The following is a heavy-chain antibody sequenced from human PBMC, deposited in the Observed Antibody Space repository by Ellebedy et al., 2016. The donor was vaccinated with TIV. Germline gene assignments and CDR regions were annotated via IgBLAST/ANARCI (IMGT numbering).Heavy chain of an antibody. J-gene: IGHJ4*02. CDR3: ARRYFDY. CDR1: GFTFSSYW. Sequence: GGSLRLSXAGSGFTFSSYWMSWVRQAPGKGLEWVANINRDGSEKYSVDSVKGRFTISRDNAKNSLYLQMNSLRAEDTAVYYCARRYFDYWGQGTLVTVSS. CDR2: INRDGSEK. V-gene: IGHV3-7*03.